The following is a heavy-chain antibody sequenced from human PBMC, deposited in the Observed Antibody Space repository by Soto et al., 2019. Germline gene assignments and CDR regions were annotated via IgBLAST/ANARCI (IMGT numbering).Heavy chain of an antibody. Sequence: ASVKVSCKVSGYTLTELSMHWVRQAPGKGLEWMGGFDPEDGETIYAQKFQGRVTMTEDTSTDTAYMELSSLRSEDTAVYYCATGYSSGWWYGMDVWGQGTTVTVSS. V-gene: IGHV1-24*01. D-gene: IGHD6-19*01. CDR2: FDPEDGET. CDR3: ATGYSSGWWYGMDV. J-gene: IGHJ6*02. CDR1: GYTLTELS.